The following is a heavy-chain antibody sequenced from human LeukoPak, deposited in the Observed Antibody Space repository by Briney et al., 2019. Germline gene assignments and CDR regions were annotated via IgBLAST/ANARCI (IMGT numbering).Heavy chain of an antibody. CDR1: GGSISSGDYY. CDR3: ARGRSRYCSSTSCNPRGGPVDY. Sequence: SQTLSLTCTVSGGSISSGDYYWSWIRQPPGKGLEWIGYIYYSGSTYYNPSLKSRVTISVDTSKNQFSLKLSSVTAADTAVYYCARGRSRYCSSTSCNPRGGPVDYWGQGTLVTVSS. J-gene: IGHJ4*02. V-gene: IGHV4-30-4*01. D-gene: IGHD2-2*01. CDR2: IYYSGST.